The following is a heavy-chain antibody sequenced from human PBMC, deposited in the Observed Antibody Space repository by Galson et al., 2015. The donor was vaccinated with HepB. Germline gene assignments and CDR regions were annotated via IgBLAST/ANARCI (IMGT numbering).Heavy chain of an antibody. CDR1: GFTFSNAW. CDR2: IKSKTDGGTT. Sequence: SLRLSCAASGFTFSNAWMSWVRQAPGKGLEWVGRIKSKTDGGTTDYAAPVKGRFTISRDDSKNTLYLQMNSLKTEDTAVYYCTTDRPDYDILTGRIPTRVDWGQGTLVTVSS. J-gene: IGHJ4*02. CDR3: TTDRPDYDILTGRIPTRVD. D-gene: IGHD3-9*01. V-gene: IGHV3-15*01.